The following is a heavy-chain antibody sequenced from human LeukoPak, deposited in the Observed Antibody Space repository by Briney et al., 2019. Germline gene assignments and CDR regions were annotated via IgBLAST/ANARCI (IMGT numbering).Heavy chain of an antibody. Sequence: PGGSLRLSCAASGFTVSSNYMSWVRQAPGKGLEWVSVIYSGGSTYYADSVKGRFTISRDNSKNTLYLQMNSLRAEDTAVYYCARGVGATSAGDAFDIWGQGTMDTVSS. CDR2: IYSGGST. D-gene: IGHD1-26*01. J-gene: IGHJ3*02. V-gene: IGHV3-53*01. CDR3: ARGVGATSAGDAFDI. CDR1: GFTVSSNY.